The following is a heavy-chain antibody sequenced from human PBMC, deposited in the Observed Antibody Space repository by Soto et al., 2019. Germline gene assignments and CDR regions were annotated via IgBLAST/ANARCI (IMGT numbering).Heavy chain of an antibody. CDR3: ARTSGPRAAIVP. D-gene: IGHD3-10*01. V-gene: IGHV5-10-1*01. J-gene: IGHJ5*02. CDR2: IAPSDSYT. CDR1: GYSFSTYW. Sequence: PGDSMKISSQGSGYSFSTYWISWVRQMPGKGQEWMGGIAPSDSYTNYSLSFHGHGTNSADKSFSNATMRWRSRIAPDTAWDNFARTSGPRAAIVPWGQGTLVTVSS.